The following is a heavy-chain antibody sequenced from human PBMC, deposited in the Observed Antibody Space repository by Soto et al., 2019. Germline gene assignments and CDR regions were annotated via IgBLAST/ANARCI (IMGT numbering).Heavy chain of an antibody. D-gene: IGHD6-6*01. CDR2: TYYRSKWYN. CDR3: ARGEEYSSSGVLYYYYGMDV. V-gene: IGHV6-1*01. J-gene: IGHJ6*02. CDR1: GDSVSSNSAA. Sequence: PSQTLSLTCAISGDSVSSNSAAWNWIRPSPSRGLEWLGRTYYRSKWYNDYAVSVKSRITINPDTSKNQFSLQLNSVTPEDTAVYYCARGEEYSSSGVLYYYYGMDVWGQETTVTVSS.